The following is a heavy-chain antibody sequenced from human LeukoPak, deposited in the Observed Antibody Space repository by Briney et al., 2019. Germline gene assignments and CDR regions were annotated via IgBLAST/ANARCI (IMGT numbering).Heavy chain of an antibody. Sequence: PGGSLRLSCAASGFTFSSYAMHWVRQAPGKGLERVAVISYDGSNKYYADSVKGRFTISRDNSKNTLYLQMNSLRAEDTAVYYCARDRSGSYILRGHFDYWGQGTLVTVSS. CDR2: ISYDGSNK. D-gene: IGHD1-26*01. J-gene: IGHJ4*02. CDR3: ARDRSGSYILRGHFDY. CDR1: GFTFSSYA. V-gene: IGHV3-30-3*01.